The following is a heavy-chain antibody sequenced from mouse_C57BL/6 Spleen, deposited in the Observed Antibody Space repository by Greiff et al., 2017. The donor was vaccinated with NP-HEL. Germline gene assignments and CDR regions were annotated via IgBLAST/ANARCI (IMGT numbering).Heavy chain of an antibody. CDR3: ARNDGNMYYFDY. Sequence: VQLQQSGAELVKPGASVKLSCTASGFTITDYYMHWVKQRTEQGLEWIGRIDPEDGETNYDPKFQGKATLTADTSSNTAYLQISSLTSEDTAVYYCARNDGNMYYFDYWGQGTTLTVSS. CDR2: IDPEDGET. V-gene: IGHV14-2*01. CDR1: GFTITDYY. D-gene: IGHD2-1*01. J-gene: IGHJ2*01.